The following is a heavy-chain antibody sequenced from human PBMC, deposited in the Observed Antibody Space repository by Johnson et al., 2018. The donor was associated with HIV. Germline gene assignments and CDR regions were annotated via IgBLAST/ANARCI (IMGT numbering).Heavy chain of an antibody. D-gene: IGHD2-2*01. Sequence: VQLVESGGGLVQPGGSLRLSCAASGFTVSSNYMSWVRQAPGKGLEWVSVIYSGGSTNYADSVKGRFTISRDISKNTLYLQMNSLRAEDTAVYYCARGIQPDAFDIWGQGTMVTVSS. J-gene: IGHJ3*02. CDR1: GFTVSSNY. V-gene: IGHV3-66*01. CDR3: ARGIQPDAFDI. CDR2: IYSGGST.